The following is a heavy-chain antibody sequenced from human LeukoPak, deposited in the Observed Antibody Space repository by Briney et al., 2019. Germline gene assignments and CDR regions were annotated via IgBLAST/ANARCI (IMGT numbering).Heavy chain of an antibody. J-gene: IGHJ3*02. V-gene: IGHV4-4*07. Sequence: SETLSLTCTVSGGSINNYYWSWIRQPAGKGLEWIGRIYTRGSTNYNPSLKSRVTMSVDTSKNQFSLKLSSVTTADTAVYYCARGRYCSADICSGGDAFDIWGQGTMVSVSS. D-gene: IGHD2-15*01. CDR2: IYTRGST. CDR1: GGSINNYY. CDR3: ARGRYCSADICSGGDAFDI.